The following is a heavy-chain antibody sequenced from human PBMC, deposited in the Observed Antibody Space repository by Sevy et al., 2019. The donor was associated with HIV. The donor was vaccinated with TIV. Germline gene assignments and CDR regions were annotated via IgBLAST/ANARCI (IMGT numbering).Heavy chain of an antibody. D-gene: IGHD7-27*01. CDR2: IKEDGSEK. Sequence: GGSLRLSCAVSGFTFSSYAMNWVRQAPGKGLEWVANIKEDGSEKYYGDSVKGRFTISRDNAKNSLYLQMSSLRAEDTARYYWARDWGMDYWGQGTLVTVSS. V-gene: IGHV3-7*01. J-gene: IGHJ4*02. CDR1: GFTFSSYA. CDR3: ARDWGMDY.